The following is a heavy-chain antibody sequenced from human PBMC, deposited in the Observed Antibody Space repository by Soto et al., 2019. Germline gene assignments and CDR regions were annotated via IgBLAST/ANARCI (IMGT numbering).Heavy chain of an antibody. CDR2: ISAYNGNT. V-gene: IGHV1-18*01. CDR1: GYTFTSYG. J-gene: IGHJ4*02. CDR3: ARVTPDFGVVIKVYYFDY. Sequence: ASVKVSCKASGYTFTSYGISWVLQAPGQGLEWMGWISAYNGNTNYAQKLQGRVTMTTDTSTSTAYMELRSLRSDDTAVYYCARVTPDFGVVIKVYYFDYWGQGTLVTVSS. D-gene: IGHD3-3*01.